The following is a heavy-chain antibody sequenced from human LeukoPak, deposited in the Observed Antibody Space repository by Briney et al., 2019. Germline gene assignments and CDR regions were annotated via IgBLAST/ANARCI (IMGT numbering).Heavy chain of an antibody. CDR2: INPNSGGT. V-gene: IGHV1-2*02. D-gene: IGHD3-22*01. Sequence: ASVKVSCKASGYTFTGYYMHWVRQAPGQGLEWMGWINPNSGGTNYAQKFQGRVTMTRDTSISTAYMELSRLRSDDTAVYYCTRGDAANYYDSSGYSSLDYWGQGTLVTVSS. CDR1: GYTFTGYY. CDR3: TRGDAANYYDSSGYSSLDY. J-gene: IGHJ4*02.